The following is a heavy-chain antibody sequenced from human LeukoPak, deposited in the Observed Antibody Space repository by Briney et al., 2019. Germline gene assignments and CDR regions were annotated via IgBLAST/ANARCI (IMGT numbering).Heavy chain of an antibody. V-gene: IGHV1-69*04. J-gene: IGHJ2*01. CDR3: ARWGAMTTVTTDRSETPLTWYFDL. CDR2: IIPILGIA. Sequence: SVKVSCKASGGTFSSYAISWVRQAPGQGLEWMGRIIPILGIANYAQKFQGRVTITADKSTSTAYMELSSLRSEDTAVYYCARWGAMTTVTTDRSETPLTWYFDLWGRGTLVTVSS. D-gene: IGHD4-17*01. CDR1: GGTFSSYA.